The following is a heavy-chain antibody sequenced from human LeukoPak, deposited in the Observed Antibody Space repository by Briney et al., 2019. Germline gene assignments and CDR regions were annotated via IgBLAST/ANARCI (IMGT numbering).Heavy chain of an antibody. CDR3: ARERRGYGYGTLDL. CDR2: ISDNGLRT. Sequence: PGGSLRLSCVASGIDLNVYEMHWVRQSPGKGLEWVALISDNGLRTNYAESLKGRFTVSRDNSMNTINLQMNNLKVEDTAVYFCARERRGYGYGTLDLWGQGTLVSVSS. V-gene: IGHV3-30*14. J-gene: IGHJ5*02. D-gene: IGHD5-12*01. CDR1: GIDLNVYE.